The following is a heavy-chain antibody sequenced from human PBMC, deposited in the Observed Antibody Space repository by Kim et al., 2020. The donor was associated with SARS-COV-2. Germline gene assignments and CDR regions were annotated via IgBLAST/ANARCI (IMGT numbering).Heavy chain of an antibody. CDR2: TYYRSKWYN. CDR3: ARVFGAAAGTYYYYGMDV. CDR1: GDSVSSNSAA. J-gene: IGHJ6*02. V-gene: IGHV6-1*01. Sequence: SQTLSLTCAISGDSVSSNSAAWNWIRQSPSRGLEWLGRTYYRSKWYNDYAVSVKSRITINPDTSKNQFSLQLNSVTPEDTAVYYCARVFGAAAGTYYYYGMDVWGQGTTVTVSS. D-gene: IGHD6-13*01.